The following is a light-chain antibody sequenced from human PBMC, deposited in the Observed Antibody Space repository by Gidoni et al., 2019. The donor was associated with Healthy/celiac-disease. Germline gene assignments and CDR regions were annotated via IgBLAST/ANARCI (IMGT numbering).Light chain of an antibody. J-gene: IGKJ5*01. V-gene: IGKV1-9*01. CDR1: QGISSY. Sequence: IQLTQSPSSLSASVGDRVTITCRASQGISSYLAWYQQKPGKAPKLLIYAASTLQSGVPSRFSGSGSGTEFTLTISSLQPEDFATDYCQQLNSYPSVTFGQGTRLEIK. CDR2: AAS. CDR3: QQLNSYPSVT.